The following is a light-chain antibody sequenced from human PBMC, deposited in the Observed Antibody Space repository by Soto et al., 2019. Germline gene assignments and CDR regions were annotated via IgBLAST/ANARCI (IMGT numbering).Light chain of an antibody. V-gene: IGLV2-14*03. CDR1: SSDVGAYNH. J-gene: IGLJ1*01. CDR2: DVS. CDR3: SSYTSSSLHV. Sequence: QSALTQPASVSGSPGQSTTISCTGTSSDVGAYNHISWYQQHPGKAPKLMIYDVSNRPSGVSNRFSGSKSGNTASLTISGLQAEDEADYYCSSYTSSSLHVFGTGTKVTVL.